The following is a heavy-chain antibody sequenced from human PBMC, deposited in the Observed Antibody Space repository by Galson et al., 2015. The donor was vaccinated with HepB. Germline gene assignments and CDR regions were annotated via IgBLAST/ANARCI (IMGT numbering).Heavy chain of an antibody. J-gene: IGHJ6*03. CDR2: IYYSGST. V-gene: IGHV4-59*02. CDR1: GGSVSSYY. Sequence: ETLSLTCTVSGGSVSSYYWSWIRQPPGKGLEWIGYIYYSGSTNYNPSLKSRVTISVDTSKNQFSLKLSSVTAADTAVYYCASMTPVDTATGYYYYMDVWGKGTTVTVSS. D-gene: IGHD5-18*01. CDR3: ASMTPVDTATGYYYYMDV.